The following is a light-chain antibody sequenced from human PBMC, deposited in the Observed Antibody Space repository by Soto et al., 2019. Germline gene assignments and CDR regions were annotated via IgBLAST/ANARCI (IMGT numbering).Light chain of an antibody. CDR2: DAS. Sequence: EIVLTQSPATLSLSPGERATLSCRASQSVSSYLAWYQQKPGQAPRLLIYDASNRATGIPARFSGSGSGTDFTLTISSLAPEDFPVYYCQQRSNWIAFGQGTRLEIK. CDR3: QQRSNWIA. CDR1: QSVSSY. V-gene: IGKV3-11*01. J-gene: IGKJ5*01.